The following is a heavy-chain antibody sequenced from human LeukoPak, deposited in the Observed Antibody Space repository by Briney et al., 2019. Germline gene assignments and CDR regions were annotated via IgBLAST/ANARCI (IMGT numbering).Heavy chain of an antibody. D-gene: IGHD2-2*01. J-gene: IGHJ6*02. CDR1: GSSVSSGNYY. Sequence: SETLSLTCTVSGSSVSSGNYYWSWIRQPPGKGLEWIGYISYSGSTYYNPSLKSRVTISVDTSKNQFSLKLSSVTAADTAVYYCARDNIVVVPAAGETYYYGMDVWGQGTTVTVSS. V-gene: IGHV4-61*01. CDR3: ARDNIVVVPAAGETYYYGMDV. CDR2: ISYSGST.